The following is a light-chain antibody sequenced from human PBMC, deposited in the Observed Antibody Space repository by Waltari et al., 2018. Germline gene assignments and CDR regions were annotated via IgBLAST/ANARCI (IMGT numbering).Light chain of an antibody. J-gene: IGLJ2*01. CDR1: SSDVGGYDY. V-gene: IGLV2-11*01. CDR3: CSYAGSYTHVV. CDR2: DVT. Sequence: QSALTQPRSVSGSPGQSVTISCTGTSSDVGGYDYVSWYPPHPGTAPKLMICDVTKRASGVPDRFSGSKSGNTASLTISGLQAEDEADYYCCSYAGSYTHVVFGGGTKLTVL.